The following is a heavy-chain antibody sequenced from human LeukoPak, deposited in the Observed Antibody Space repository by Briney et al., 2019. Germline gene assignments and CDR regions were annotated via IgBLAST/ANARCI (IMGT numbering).Heavy chain of an antibody. D-gene: IGHD5-12*01. V-gene: IGHV1-2*02. CDR3: ARGGPKGRGYSGYDKYYFDY. Sequence: ASVKVSCKASGYTFTGYYMHWVRQAPGQGLEWMGWINPNSGGTNYAQKFQGRVTMTRDTSISTAYMELSRLRSDDTAVYYCARGGPKGRGYSGYDKYYFDYWGQGTLVTVPS. CDR1: GYTFTGYY. CDR2: INPNSGGT. J-gene: IGHJ4*02.